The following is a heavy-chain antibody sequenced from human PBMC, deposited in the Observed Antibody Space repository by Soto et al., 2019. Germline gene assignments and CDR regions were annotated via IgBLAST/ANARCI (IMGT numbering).Heavy chain of an antibody. Sequence: GTSVKVSCKASGGTYSSYASSWVRQAPGQGLEWMGGIIPIFGTANYAQKFQGRVTITADESTSTAYMELSSLRSEDTAVYYCAREERYFDWLLWDHSPGTNWFDPWGQGTLVTVSS. V-gene: IGHV1-69*13. CDR1: GGTYSSYA. D-gene: IGHD3-9*01. CDR3: AREERYFDWLLWDHSPGTNWFDP. J-gene: IGHJ5*02. CDR2: IIPIFGTA.